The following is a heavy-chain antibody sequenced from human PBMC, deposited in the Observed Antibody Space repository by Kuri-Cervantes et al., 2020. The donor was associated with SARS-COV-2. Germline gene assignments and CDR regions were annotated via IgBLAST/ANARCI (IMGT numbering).Heavy chain of an antibody. D-gene: IGHD3-10*01. CDR2: IYPGDSDT. J-gene: IGHJ4*02. CDR1: GYRFTTFW. V-gene: IGHV5-51*01. Sequence: GGSLRLSCKGSGYRFTTFWVAWVRQMSGKGLEWMGIIYPGDSDTRYSPSFQGQVTISADKSISTAYLQWSSLKASDTAMYYCARPSRVSGSSADYWGQGTLVTVSS. CDR3: ARPSRVSGSSADY.